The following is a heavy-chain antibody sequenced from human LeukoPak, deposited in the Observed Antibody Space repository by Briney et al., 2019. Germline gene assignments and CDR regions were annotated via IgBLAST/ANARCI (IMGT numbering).Heavy chain of an antibody. D-gene: IGHD3-10*01. Sequence: GGSLRLSCAASGFTVSSNFLSWVRQAPGKGLERVSVISGSGGSTYYADSVKGRFTISRDNSKNTLYLQMNSLRAEDTAVYYCAKDEIMVRGVLPNWFDPWGQGTLVTVSS. V-gene: IGHV3-23*01. J-gene: IGHJ5*02. CDR1: GFTVSSNF. CDR2: ISGSGGST. CDR3: AKDEIMVRGVLPNWFDP.